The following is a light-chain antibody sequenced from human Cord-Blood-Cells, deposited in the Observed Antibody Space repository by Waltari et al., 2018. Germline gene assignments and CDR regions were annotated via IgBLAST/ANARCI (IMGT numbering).Light chain of an antibody. V-gene: IGKV2-28*01. Sequence: DIVMPQSPRSLPVTPGEPASISCRPTQSLLHSNGYNYLDWYLQKPGQSPQLLIYLGSNRASGVPDMFSGSGSGTDFTLKISIVEAEDVGVYYCIQALQTPWTFGQGTKVEIK. CDR1: QSLLHSNGYNY. CDR2: LGS. J-gene: IGKJ1*01. CDR3: IQALQTPWT.